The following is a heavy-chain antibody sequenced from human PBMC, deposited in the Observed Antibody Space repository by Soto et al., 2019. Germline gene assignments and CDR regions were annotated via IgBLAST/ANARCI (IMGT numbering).Heavy chain of an antibody. Sequence: RCVWRVSRYRRGSLHQMPGKGLEWMGIIYPGDSDTRYSPSFQGQVTISADKSISTAYLQWSSLKASDTAMYYCARAAYDSSGNYACDEYFQHWGKGTLVTGSS. CDR3: ARAAYDSSGNYACDEYFQH. D-gene: IGHD3-22*01. V-gene: IGHV5-51*07. CDR2: IYPGDSDT. J-gene: IGHJ1*01. CDR1: VWRVSRYR.